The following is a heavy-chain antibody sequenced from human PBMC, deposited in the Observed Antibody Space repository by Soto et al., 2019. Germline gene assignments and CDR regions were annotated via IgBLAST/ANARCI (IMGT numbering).Heavy chain of an antibody. J-gene: IGHJ6*02. Sequence: GASVKVSCKVSGYTLTELSMHWVRQAPGKGLEWMGGFDPEDGETIYAQKFQGRVTMTEDTSTDTAYMELSSLRSEDTAVYYCATTPPMAVAGNPNYYYYGMDVWGQGTTVTVSS. CDR2: FDPEDGET. CDR3: ATTPPMAVAGNPNYYYYGMDV. D-gene: IGHD6-19*01. V-gene: IGHV1-24*01. CDR1: GYTLTELS.